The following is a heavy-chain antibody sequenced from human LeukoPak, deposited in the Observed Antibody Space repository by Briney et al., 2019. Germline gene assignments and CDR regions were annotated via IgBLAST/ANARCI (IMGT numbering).Heavy chain of an antibody. D-gene: IGHD3-10*01. CDR3: ARGRSITLLRGVAMSDGFDI. CDR2: ISYDGTNK. CDR1: GFTFSSYG. V-gene: IGHV3-30*03. Sequence: SGGSLRLSCAASGFTFSSYGMHWVRQARDKGREWVAVISYDGTNKYSADSVKGRFTISRDNSKNTLYLQMNSLRAEDTAVYYCARGRSITLLRGVAMSDGFDIWGQGAMVAVSP. J-gene: IGHJ3*02.